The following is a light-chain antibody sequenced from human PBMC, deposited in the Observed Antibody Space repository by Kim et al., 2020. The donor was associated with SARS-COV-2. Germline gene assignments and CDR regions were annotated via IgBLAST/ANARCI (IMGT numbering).Light chain of an antibody. J-gene: IGLJ2*01. V-gene: IGLV2-14*03. Sequence: GQSITISCTGTSSDVGGYNYVSWYQQHPGKAPKLLIFDVSFRPSGVSNRFSGAKSGNTASLTISGLQAEDEADYYCSSYTTTTILAFGGGTQLTVL. CDR3: SSYTTTTILA. CDR2: DVS. CDR1: SSDVGGYNY.